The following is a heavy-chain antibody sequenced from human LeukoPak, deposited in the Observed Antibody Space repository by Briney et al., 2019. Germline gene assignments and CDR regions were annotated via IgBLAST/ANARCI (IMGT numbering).Heavy chain of an antibody. Sequence: GGSLRLSCTASTRYFTNYWMHWDRQVPGKGLAWLSRIDRDGLRGDYADSVRGRFTISRHNAKSTTYLQMNSLRAEDTAVYYCGTVGADYWGQGTLVTVSS. CDR2: IDRDGLRG. CDR3: GTVGADY. J-gene: IGHJ4*02. V-gene: IGHV3-74*01. D-gene: IGHD1-26*01. CDR1: TRYFTNYW.